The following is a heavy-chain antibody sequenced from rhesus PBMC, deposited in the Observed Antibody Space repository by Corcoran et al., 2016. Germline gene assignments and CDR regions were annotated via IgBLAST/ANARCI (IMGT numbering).Heavy chain of an antibody. V-gene: IGHV4-80*01. CDR3: ARPRGYSYGYHY. CDR2: INGNSGST. Sequence: QVQLQESGPGLVKPSETLSLTCAVPGSSLSCYWWNWLRPPPGKGLEWIGEINGNSGSTNYNPSLKSRVTISKDASKNQFSLKLSSVTAADTAVYYCARPRGYSYGYHYWGQGVLVTVSS. D-gene: IGHD5-36*01. CDR1: GSSLSCYW. J-gene: IGHJ4*01.